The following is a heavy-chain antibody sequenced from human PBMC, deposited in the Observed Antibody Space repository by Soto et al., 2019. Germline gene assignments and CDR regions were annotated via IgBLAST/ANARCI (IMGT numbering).Heavy chain of an antibody. CDR2: IYYSGST. CDR1: GGSISSYY. CDR3: AREILYSSSSKFDP. Sequence: SETLSLTCTVSGGSISSYYWSWIRQPPGKGLEWIRYIYYSGSTNYNPSLKSRVTISVDTSKNQFSLKLSSVTAADTAVYYCAREILYSSSSKFDPWGQGTLVTVSS. D-gene: IGHD6-6*01. J-gene: IGHJ5*02. V-gene: IGHV4-59*01.